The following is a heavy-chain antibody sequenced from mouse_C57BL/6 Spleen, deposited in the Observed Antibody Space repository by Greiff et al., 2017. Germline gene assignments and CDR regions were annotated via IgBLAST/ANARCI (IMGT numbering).Heavy chain of an antibody. Sequence: EVKLEESGPGLVKPSQSLSLTCSVTGYSITSGYYWNWIRQFPGNKLEWMGYISYDGSNNYNPSLKNLISITRDTSKNQFFLKLNSVTTEDTATYYCARDGYYPYFDYWGQGTTLTVAS. CDR2: ISYDGSN. CDR1: GYSITSGYY. D-gene: IGHD2-3*01. V-gene: IGHV3-6*01. J-gene: IGHJ2*01. CDR3: ARDGYYPYFDY.